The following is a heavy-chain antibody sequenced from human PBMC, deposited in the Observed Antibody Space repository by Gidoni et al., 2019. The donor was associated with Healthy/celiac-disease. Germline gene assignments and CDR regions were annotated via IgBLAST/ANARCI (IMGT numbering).Heavy chain of an antibody. CDR1: GFTFRSYA. J-gene: IGHJ4*02. V-gene: IGHV3-23*04. Sequence: EVQLVASGGGLVQPGGSLRLACAASGFTFRSYAMRWVRQAPGKGLEWVSAISGSGGSTYYADSVKGRFTISRDNSKNTLYLQMNSLRAEDTAVYYCAKDSEQQLVNNQHDYWGQGTLVTVSS. D-gene: IGHD6-13*01. CDR2: ISGSGGST. CDR3: AKDSEQQLVNNQHDY.